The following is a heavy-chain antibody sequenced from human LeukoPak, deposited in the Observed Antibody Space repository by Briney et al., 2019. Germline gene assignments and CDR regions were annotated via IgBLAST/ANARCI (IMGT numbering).Heavy chain of an antibody. CDR1: GFTFSSYG. CDR3: ARRWSFDY. V-gene: IGHV3-30*19. Sequence: PGGSLRLSCAASGFTFSSYGMHWVRQAPGKGLEWVAVISYDGSDKYYADSVKGRFTISRDNSKNTLYLQMNSLRAEDTAVYYCARRWSFDYWGQGTLLTVSS. CDR2: ISYDGSDK. J-gene: IGHJ4*02. D-gene: IGHD4-23*01.